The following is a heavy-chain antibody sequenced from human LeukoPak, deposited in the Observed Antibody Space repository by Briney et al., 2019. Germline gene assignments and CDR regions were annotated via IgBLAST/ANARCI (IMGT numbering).Heavy chain of an antibody. V-gene: IGHV1-24*01. CDR2: FDPEDGET. CDR3: ATQEWSSPDDAFDI. D-gene: IGHD3-3*01. CDR1: GYTLTELS. J-gene: IGHJ3*02. Sequence: SAKVYCKVSGYTLTELSMHWVRQAPGKGLEWMGGFDPEDGETIYAQKFQGRVTMTEDTSTDTAYMELSSLRSEDTAVYYCATQEWSSPDDAFDIWGQGTMVTVSS.